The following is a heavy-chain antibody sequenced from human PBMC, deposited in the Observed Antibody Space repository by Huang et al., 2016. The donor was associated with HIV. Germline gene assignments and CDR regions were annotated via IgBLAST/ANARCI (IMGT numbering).Heavy chain of an antibody. Sequence: QVHLVESGGGVVQPGGSLRLSCAASGFKLSGLGMHWVRQAPGKGLEWVAVISDDGRSQFYTDSVKGRFTISRDNSDNTLSLQMKGLRPDDTAVYYCAKESRWFSDFDHWGQGVLVSVSS. CDR1: GFKLSGLG. J-gene: IGHJ4*02. D-gene: IGHD2-15*01. V-gene: IGHV3-30*18. CDR3: AKESRWFSDFDH. CDR2: ISDDGRSQ.